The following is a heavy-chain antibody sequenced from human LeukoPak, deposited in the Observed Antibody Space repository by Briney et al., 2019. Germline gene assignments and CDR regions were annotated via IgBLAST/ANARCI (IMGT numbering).Heavy chain of an antibody. D-gene: IGHD2-2*01. V-gene: IGHV4-39*07. J-gene: IGHJ6*02. CDR3: ARGGSVVVPAAIEYYYYGMDV. CDR1: GESISSRSYY. CDR2: IYYSGST. Sequence: KPSETLSLTCTVSGESISSRSYYWGWIRQPPGKGLEWIGSIYYSGSTNYNPSLKSRVTISVDTSKNQFSLKLSSVTAADTAVYYCARGGSVVVPAAIEYYYYGMDVWGQGTTVTVSS.